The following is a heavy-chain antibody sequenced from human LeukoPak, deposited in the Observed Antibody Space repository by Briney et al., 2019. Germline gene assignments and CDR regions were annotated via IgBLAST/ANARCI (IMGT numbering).Heavy chain of an antibody. Sequence: PGGSLRLSCAASGFTFSSYWMSWVRQAPGKGLEWVANIKQDGSEKYYVDSVKGRFTISGDNAKNSLYLQMNSLRAEDTAVYYCARDLGSGSYYLFDYWGQGTLVTVSS. CDR2: IKQDGSEK. D-gene: IGHD1-26*01. CDR3: ARDLGSGSYYLFDY. CDR1: GFTFSSYW. V-gene: IGHV3-7*01. J-gene: IGHJ4*02.